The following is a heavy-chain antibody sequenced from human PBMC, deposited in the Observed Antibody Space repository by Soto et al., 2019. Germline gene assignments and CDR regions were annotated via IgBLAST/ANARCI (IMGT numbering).Heavy chain of an antibody. CDR3: AKPPPDSSSYYYFDY. Sequence: GGSLRLSCTASGFTFSSYWMSWVRPAPGKGLEWVAVISYDGSNKYYADSVKGRFTISRDNSKNKLYLQMNSLRAEDTGVYYCAKPPPDSSSYYYFDYWGQGALVTVSS. V-gene: IGHV3-30*18. J-gene: IGHJ4*02. D-gene: IGHD6-6*01. CDR1: GFTFSSYW. CDR2: ISYDGSNK.